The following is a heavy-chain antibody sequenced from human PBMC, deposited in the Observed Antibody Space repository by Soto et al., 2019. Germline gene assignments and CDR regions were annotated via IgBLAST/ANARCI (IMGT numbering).Heavy chain of an antibody. D-gene: IGHD2-21*02. CDR3: ARVCGGDCHYGMDV. CDR2: IYYSGST. Sequence: QVQLQESGPGLVKPSQTLSLTCTVSGGSISSGGYYWSWIRQHPGKGLEWIGYIYYSGSTYYNPSLEGRVTLSVXTXKNQFSLKLSSVTAADTAVYYCARVCGGDCHYGMDVWGQGTTVTVSS. J-gene: IGHJ6*02. V-gene: IGHV4-31*03. CDR1: GGSISSGGYY.